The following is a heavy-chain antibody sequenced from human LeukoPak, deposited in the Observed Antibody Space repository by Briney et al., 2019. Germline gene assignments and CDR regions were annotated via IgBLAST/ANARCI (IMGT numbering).Heavy chain of an antibody. V-gene: IGHV4-39*01. Sequence: SETLSLTCRVSRGSIISTAYYWGWIRQPPGKGLEWIGSIYYTGITYYNPSLKSRVPISLDTSRNQFSLKLNSVTAPETAVYYCVGRRGAGDYRPEYWGQGTLVTVSS. CDR2: IYYTGIT. CDR3: VGRRGAGDYRPEY. J-gene: IGHJ4*02. CDR1: RGSIISTAYY. D-gene: IGHD4-17*01.